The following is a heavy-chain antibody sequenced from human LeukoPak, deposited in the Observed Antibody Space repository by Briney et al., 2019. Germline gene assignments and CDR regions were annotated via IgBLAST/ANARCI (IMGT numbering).Heavy chain of an antibody. J-gene: IGHJ3*02. D-gene: IGHD5-18*01. CDR3: ARKSLYSYGEVGAFDI. V-gene: IGHV5-51*03. Sequence: PGESLKISCKGSGYSFTSYWIGWVRQMPGKGLEWMGIIYPGDYDTRYSPSFQGQVTISADKSISTAYLQWSSLKASDTAMYYCARKSLYSYGEVGAFDIWGQGTMVTVSS. CDR1: GYSFTSYW. CDR2: IYPGDYDT.